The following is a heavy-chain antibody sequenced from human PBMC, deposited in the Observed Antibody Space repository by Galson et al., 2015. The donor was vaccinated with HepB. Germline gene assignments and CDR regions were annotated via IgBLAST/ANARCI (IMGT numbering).Heavy chain of an antibody. V-gene: IGHV3-66*01. J-gene: IGHJ3*02. D-gene: IGHD6-19*01. CDR3: ARRIAVAGHYAFDI. Sequence: SLRLSCAASGFTVSGNYMSWVRQAPGKGLEWVSVIYSGGSTYYADSVKGGFTISRDNSKNTLFLQMNSLRAEDTAVYYCARRIAVAGHYAFDIWGQGTMVTVSS. CDR1: GFTVSGNY. CDR2: IYSGGST.